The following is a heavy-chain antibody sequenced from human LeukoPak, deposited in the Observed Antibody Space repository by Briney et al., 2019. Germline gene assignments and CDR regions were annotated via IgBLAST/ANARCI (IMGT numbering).Heavy chain of an antibody. CDR1: GYTFTSYD. J-gene: IGHJ4*02. D-gene: IGHD1-20*01. V-gene: IGHV1-8*01. Sequence: ASVTVSCKASGYTFTSYDINWVRQATGQGLEWMGWMNPNSGNTGYAQKFQGRVTMTRNTSISTAYMELSSLRSEDTAVYYCARGITLLNAFDYWGQGTLVTVSS. CDR2: MNPNSGNT. CDR3: ARGITLLNAFDY.